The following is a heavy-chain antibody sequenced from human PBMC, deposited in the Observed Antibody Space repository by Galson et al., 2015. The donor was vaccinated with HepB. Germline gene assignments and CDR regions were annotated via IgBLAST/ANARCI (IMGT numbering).Heavy chain of an antibody. J-gene: IGHJ3*02. CDR3: ARDRRVRGRITMIAVVPDGSDI. CDR2: ISSDGSR. CDR1: GFSFDNYA. V-gene: IGHV3-23*01. Sequence: SLRLSCAASGFSFDNYAINWVCQAPGKGLEWVSTISSDGSRYYADSAKGRFTISRDSSKNTLYLQMNSLRVEDTAIYYCARDRRVRGRITMIAVVPDGSDIWGRGTTVTVSS. D-gene: IGHD3-22*01.